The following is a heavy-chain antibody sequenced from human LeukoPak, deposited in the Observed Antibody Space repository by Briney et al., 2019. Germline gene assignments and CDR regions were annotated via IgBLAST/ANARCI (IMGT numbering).Heavy chain of an antibody. CDR2: IYHTGAT. CDR3: ARDLGLTISDNWFDP. CDR1: GYSIRSGYF. Sequence: PSETLSLTCAVSGYSIRSGYFWVWIRQPPGKGLEWIGSIYHTGATYYNPSLRSPVTISVDTSKNQFSLELNSVTAAGTAVYYCARDLGLTISDNWFDPWGQGTLVTVSS. D-gene: IGHD3-9*01. J-gene: IGHJ5*02. V-gene: IGHV4-38-2*02.